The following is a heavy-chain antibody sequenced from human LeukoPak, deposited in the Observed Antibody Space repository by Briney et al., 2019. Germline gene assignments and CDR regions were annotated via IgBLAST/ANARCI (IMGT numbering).Heavy chain of an antibody. CDR3: TRDAEISGYTWYNWFDP. Sequence: SETLSLTCTVSGGSISSYYWSWIRQPPGKGLEWLGYIYYTGATKYNPSLESRVTISVDTSKSQFSLQLSSVTAADTAVYYCTRDAEISGYTWYNWFDPWGQGILVTVSS. J-gene: IGHJ5*02. D-gene: IGHD3-22*01. CDR1: GGSISSYY. V-gene: IGHV4-59*01. CDR2: IYYTGAT.